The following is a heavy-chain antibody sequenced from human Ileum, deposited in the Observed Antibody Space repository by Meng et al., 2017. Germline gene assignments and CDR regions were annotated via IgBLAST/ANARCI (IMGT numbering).Heavy chain of an antibody. D-gene: IGHD3-22*01. CDR3: ARDRDSSGYYPY. Sequence: QVQLQESGPGLVNPSQTLSLTCSVSGGSMRSGDNYWSWIRQPPGKGLEWIGYIYYSGSTYYNPSLKSRLTISVDTSKNQFFLKLSSVTAADTAVYYCARDRDSSGYYPYWGQGTLVTVSS. V-gene: IGHV4-30-4*01. CDR1: GGSMRSGDNY. CDR2: IYYSGST. J-gene: IGHJ4*02.